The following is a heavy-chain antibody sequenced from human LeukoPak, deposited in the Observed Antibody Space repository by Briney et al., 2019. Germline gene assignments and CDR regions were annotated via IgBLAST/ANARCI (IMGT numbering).Heavy chain of an antibody. CDR1: GSSFSNYW. CDR2: IYPGDSDT. D-gene: IGHD5-12*01. V-gene: IGHV5-51*01. Sequence: GGSLKISCKGSGSSFSNYWIGWVRQMPGKGLEWMGIIYPGDSDTRYSPSLEGQVTISAVRSSSTAYLQWSSLKASDSGMYYCARRGSGYDWNYWGQGTLVTVSS. CDR3: ARRGSGYDWNY. J-gene: IGHJ4*02.